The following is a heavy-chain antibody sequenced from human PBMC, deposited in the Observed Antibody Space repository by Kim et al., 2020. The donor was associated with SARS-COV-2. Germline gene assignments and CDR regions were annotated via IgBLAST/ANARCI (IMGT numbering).Heavy chain of an antibody. CDR3: ARDDIAVAGTLDY. D-gene: IGHD6-19*01. V-gene: IGHV1-46*01. J-gene: IGHJ4*02. Sequence: YAQKGQGGVTMDRDASSSAVYMELSSLRSEDTAVYYCARDDIAVAGTLDYWGRGTLVTVSS.